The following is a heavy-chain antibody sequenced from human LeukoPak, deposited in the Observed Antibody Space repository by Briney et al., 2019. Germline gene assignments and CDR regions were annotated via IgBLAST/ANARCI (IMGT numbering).Heavy chain of an antibody. V-gene: IGHV3-74*01. D-gene: IGHD4-23*01. CDR3: ARAYGGNSASDY. CDR2: ISSDGSST. J-gene: IGHJ4*02. Sequence: PGRSLRLSCAAPGFTFSSYWMHWVRQAPAKGLVWVSLISSDGSSTYYADSVKGRFTISRDNAKNTLYLQMNSLRAEDTGVYYCARAYGGNSASDYWGQGTLVTVSS. CDR1: GFTFSSYW.